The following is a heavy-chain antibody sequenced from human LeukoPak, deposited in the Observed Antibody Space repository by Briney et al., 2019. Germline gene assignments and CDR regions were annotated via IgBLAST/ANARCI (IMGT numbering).Heavy chain of an antibody. CDR3: ARGRVSSSTWYSTYYYFFYMDF. CDR2: VDHTGST. Sequence: SETLSLTCTVSDDSITMYYWTWLRQPPGKGLEWIGYVDHTGSTKFNPSLNGRVSISRGTSNNFFSLRLRSVTAADTAVYFCARGRVSSSTWYSTYYYFFYMDFWGKGTTVTVSS. D-gene: IGHD4-11*01. V-gene: IGHV4-59*01. CDR1: DDSITMYY. J-gene: IGHJ6*03.